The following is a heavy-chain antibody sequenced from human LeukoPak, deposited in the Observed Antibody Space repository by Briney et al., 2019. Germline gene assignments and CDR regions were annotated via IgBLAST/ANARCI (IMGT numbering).Heavy chain of an antibody. CDR1: GFTFSNAW. CDR3: TTDSGVAAAGTLSTYYYYGMDV. J-gene: IGHJ6*02. V-gene: IGHV3-15*01. D-gene: IGHD6-13*01. Sequence: GGSLRLSCAASGFTFSNAWMRWVRQAPGNGLEWFVRIKSKTDGGTTDYAEPVKGRFTISRDDSKNTLYLQMNSLKTEDTAVYYCTTDSGVAAAGTLSTYYYYGMDVWGQGTTVTVSS. CDR2: IKSKTDGGTT.